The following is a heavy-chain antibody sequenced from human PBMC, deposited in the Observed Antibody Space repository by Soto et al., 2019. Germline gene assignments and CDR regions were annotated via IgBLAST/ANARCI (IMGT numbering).Heavy chain of an antibody. CDR2: IIPIFGTA. CDR3: ARGWGYDSNDYYYAY. J-gene: IGHJ4*02. CDR1: GGSFSNYA. Sequence: QVQLVQSGAEVKKPGSSVKVSCKSSGGSFSNYALSWVRQAPGQGLQWMGGIIPIFGTAHYAQIFQGRVTITADESTGTAYMELSSLRSEDTAVYYCARGWGYDSNDYYYAYWGQGTLVIVSS. D-gene: IGHD3-22*01. V-gene: IGHV1-69*01.